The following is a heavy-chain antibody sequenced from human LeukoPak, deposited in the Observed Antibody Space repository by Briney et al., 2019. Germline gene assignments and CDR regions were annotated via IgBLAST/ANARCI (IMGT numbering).Heavy chain of an antibody. CDR2: IYRGGGT. Sequence: PGGSLRLSCAASGFTVSTNYVSWVRQAPGKGLEWVSVIYRGGGTAYADSVRDRFTISRDNSKNTVYLHMNSLRVEDTAVYYCARDVIYGSDIYSYGDCLGQGTLVTVSS. J-gene: IGHJ4*02. CDR3: ARDVIYGSDIYSYGDC. D-gene: IGHD3-10*01. CDR1: GFTVSTNY. V-gene: IGHV3-66*01.